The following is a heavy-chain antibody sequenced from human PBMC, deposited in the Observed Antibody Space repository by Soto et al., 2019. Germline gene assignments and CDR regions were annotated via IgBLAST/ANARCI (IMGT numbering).Heavy chain of an antibody. V-gene: IGHV3-66*01. CDR2: IYSGGST. J-gene: IGHJ4*02. D-gene: IGHD3-16*01. CDR1: GFPVSTKY. CDR3: ARDPWAPDY. Sequence: EVQLVESGGGLVQPGGSLRLSCAASGFPVSTKYMSWVRQAPGKGLEWVSVIYSGGSTFYADSVRGRFTISRDNSKNTVNLQMNSLRAEDTAVYYCARDPWAPDYWGQGNLVTVS.